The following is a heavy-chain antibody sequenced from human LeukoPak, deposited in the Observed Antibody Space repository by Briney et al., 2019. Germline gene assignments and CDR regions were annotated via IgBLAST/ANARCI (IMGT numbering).Heavy chain of an antibody. Sequence: SETLSLTCTVSGGSISSYYWSWIRQPPGKGLEWIGYIYYSGSTNYNPSLRSRVTISVDTSKNQFSLKLSSVTAADTAVYYCARVANWFDPWGQGTLVTVSS. CDR2: IYYSGST. CDR3: ARVANWFDP. CDR1: GGSISSYY. J-gene: IGHJ5*02. D-gene: IGHD5-12*01. V-gene: IGHV4-59*01.